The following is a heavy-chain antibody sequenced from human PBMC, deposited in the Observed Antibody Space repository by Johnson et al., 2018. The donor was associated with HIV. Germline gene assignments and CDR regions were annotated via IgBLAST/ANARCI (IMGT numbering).Heavy chain of an antibody. D-gene: IGHD5-12*01. V-gene: IGHV3-15*01. J-gene: IGHJ3*02. CDR1: GFTFSNDW. CDR2: IKSKTDGGTT. CDR3: TTGWYSGYDLPNAFDI. Sequence: EVQLVESGGGLVKPGGSLRLSCAASGFTFSNDWMSWVRQAPGKGLEWVGRIKSKTDGGTTDYAAPVKGRFTISRDDSKNTLYLQMNSLKTEDTAVYYCTTGWYSGYDLPNAFDIWGQGTMVTVSS.